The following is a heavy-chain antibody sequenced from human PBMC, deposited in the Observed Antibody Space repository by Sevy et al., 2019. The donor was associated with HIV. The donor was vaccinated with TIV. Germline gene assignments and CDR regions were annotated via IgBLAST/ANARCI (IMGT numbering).Heavy chain of an antibody. CDR2: ISYHESNK. Sequence: GGSLRLSCAASGFTFSSYGMHWVRQAPGKGLEWVAVISYHESNKFYADSVKGRFTISRDNSKNMLYLQMDNLRAEDTAVYYCARAIGAASSYWGQGTLVTVSS. V-gene: IGHV3-30*03. J-gene: IGHJ4*02. D-gene: IGHD6-13*01. CDR1: GFTFSSYG. CDR3: ARAIGAASSY.